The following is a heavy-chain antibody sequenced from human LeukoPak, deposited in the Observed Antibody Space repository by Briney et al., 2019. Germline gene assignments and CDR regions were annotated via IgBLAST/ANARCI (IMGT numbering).Heavy chain of an antibody. CDR2: IYYSGST. Sequence: SETLSLTCTVSGGSISSYYWSWIRQPPGKGLEWIGYIYYSGSTNYNPSLKSRVTISVDTPKNQFSLKLSSVTAADTAVYYCARDTFFGGLGAFDIWGQGTMVTVSS. D-gene: IGHD4-23*01. CDR1: GGSISSYY. V-gene: IGHV4-59*01. J-gene: IGHJ3*02. CDR3: ARDTFFGGLGAFDI.